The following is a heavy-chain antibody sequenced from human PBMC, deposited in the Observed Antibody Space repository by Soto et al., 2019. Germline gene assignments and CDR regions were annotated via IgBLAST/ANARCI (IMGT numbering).Heavy chain of an antibody. Sequence: EVQRLESGGGLVQPGGSLRLYCAASGFTFSSYAMSWVRQAPGKGLEWVSAISGSGGSTYYADSVKGRFTISRDNSKNTLYLQMNSLRAEDTAVYYCAKVGYSSSSFGMDVWGQGTTVTVSS. V-gene: IGHV3-23*01. CDR2: ISGSGGST. J-gene: IGHJ6*02. D-gene: IGHD6-13*01. CDR3: AKVGYSSSSFGMDV. CDR1: GFTFSSYA.